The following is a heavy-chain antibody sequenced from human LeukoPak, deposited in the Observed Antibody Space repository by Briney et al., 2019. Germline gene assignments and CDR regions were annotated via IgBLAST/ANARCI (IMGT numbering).Heavy chain of an antibody. D-gene: IGHD6-19*01. CDR3: AKDTQAVAGTLDY. Sequence: PGGSQRLSCAASGFTFSRYGMNWVRQAPGKGLEWVAVISYDGSNKYYADSVKGRFTISRDNSKNTLYLQMNSLRADDTAVYYCAKDTQAVAGTLDYWGQGTLVTVSS. J-gene: IGHJ4*02. CDR2: ISYDGSNK. V-gene: IGHV3-30*18. CDR1: GFTFSRYG.